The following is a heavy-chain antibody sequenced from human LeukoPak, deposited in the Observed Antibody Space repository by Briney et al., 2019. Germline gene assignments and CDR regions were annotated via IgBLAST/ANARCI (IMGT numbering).Heavy chain of an antibody. V-gene: IGHV3-23*01. CDR3: ARWDTSGSAFDY. J-gene: IGHJ4*02. CDR1: GFTFSSYA. Sequence: GGSRRLSCAASGFTFSSYAMSWVRQAPGKGLEWVSAISGSGGSTYYADSVKGRFTISRDNSKNTLYLQMNSLRAEDTAVYYCARWDTSGSAFDYWGQGTLVTVSS. CDR2: ISGSGGST. D-gene: IGHD3-22*01.